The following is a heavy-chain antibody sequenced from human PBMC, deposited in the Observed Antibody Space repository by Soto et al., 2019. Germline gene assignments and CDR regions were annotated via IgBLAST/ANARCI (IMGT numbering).Heavy chain of an antibody. CDR2: INHSGST. CDR3: ARAGRVVVAATRALGWFDP. J-gene: IGHJ5*02. V-gene: IGHV4-34*01. CDR1: GGSFSGYY. D-gene: IGHD2-15*01. Sequence: SETLSLTCAVYGGSFSGYYWSWIRQPPGKGLEWIGEINHSGSTNYNPSLKSRVTISVDTSKNQFSLKLSSVTAADTAVYYCARAGRVVVAATRALGWFDPWGQGTLVTVSS.